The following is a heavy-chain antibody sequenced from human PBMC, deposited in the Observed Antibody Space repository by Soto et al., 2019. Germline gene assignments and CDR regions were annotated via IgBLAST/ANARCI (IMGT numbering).Heavy chain of an antibody. D-gene: IGHD2-21*01. CDR2: ISGSGGTT. CDR1: GFTFSSYT. V-gene: IGHV3-23*01. J-gene: IGHJ4*02. Sequence: GGSLRLSCAASGFTFSSYTMSWVRQAPGKGLEWVSSISGSGGTTFYADSVKGRFTFSRDNSKNTVSLQMNSLRVEDTAQYYCATKNGGNYPFDDWGQGTLVTVSS. CDR3: ATKNGGNYPFDD.